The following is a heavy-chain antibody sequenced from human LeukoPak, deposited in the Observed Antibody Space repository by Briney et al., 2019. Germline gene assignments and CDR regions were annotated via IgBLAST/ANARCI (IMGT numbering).Heavy chain of an antibody. CDR1: GFTFSDYY. J-gene: IGHJ4*02. CDR3: ARWDASGYGYSDY. Sequence: PGGSLRLSCAASGFTFSDYYMSWIRQAPGKGLEWVSYISSSGSTIYYADSVKGRFTISRDNSKNTLYLQMNSLRAEDTAVYYCARWDASGYGYSDYWGQGTLVTVSS. D-gene: IGHD3-22*01. CDR2: ISSSGSTI. V-gene: IGHV3-11*04.